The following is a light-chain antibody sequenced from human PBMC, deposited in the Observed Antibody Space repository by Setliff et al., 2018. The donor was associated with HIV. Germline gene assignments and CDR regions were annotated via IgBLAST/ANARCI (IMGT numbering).Light chain of an antibody. J-gene: IGLJ2*01. Sequence: QSALTQPASVSGSPGQSITISCTGTSSYVGNYNFVSWYQQHPGKSPKLIIYEVIKRPSGVSDRFSGSKSGNTASLTISGLQAEDEALYHCSSYAGSSSALFGGGTQLTVL. CDR3: SSYAGSSSAL. CDR2: EVI. CDR1: SSYVGNYNF. V-gene: IGLV2-23*02.